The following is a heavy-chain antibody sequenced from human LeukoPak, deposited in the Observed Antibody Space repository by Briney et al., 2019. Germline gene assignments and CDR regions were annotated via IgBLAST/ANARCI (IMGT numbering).Heavy chain of an antibody. Sequence: PGTLSLTCDVSGGSITNTNSSSWVRQPPGQGLEWIGEVPLAGETNYNPSLNGRVTMSLDESSNQLSLKLTSVTAPDTALYYFSREGGAFCPFGYWGRGTLVIVPS. J-gene: IGHJ4*02. CDR3: SREGGAFCPFGY. D-gene: IGHD1-26*01. CDR1: GGSITNTNS. CDR2: VPLAGET. V-gene: IGHV4-4*03.